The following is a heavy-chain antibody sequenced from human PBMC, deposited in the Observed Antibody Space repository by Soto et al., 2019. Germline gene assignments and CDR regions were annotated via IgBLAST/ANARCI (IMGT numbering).Heavy chain of an antibody. CDR3: AKTSITMVRGVLYYFDY. Sequence: SETLSLTCTVSGGSINSGDYHWTWIRQSPGKGLEWIGAIYYSASTYYNPSLVSRIHMSVDTSKNQFSLKLSSVTAADTAVYYCAKTSITMVRGVLYYFDYWGQGTLVTVSS. CDR2: IYYSAST. D-gene: IGHD3-10*01. CDR1: GGSINSGDYH. J-gene: IGHJ4*02. V-gene: IGHV4-30-4*01.